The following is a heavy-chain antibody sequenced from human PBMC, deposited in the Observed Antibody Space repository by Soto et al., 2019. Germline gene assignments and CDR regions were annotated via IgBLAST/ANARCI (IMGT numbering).Heavy chain of an antibody. V-gene: IGHV3-30-3*01. D-gene: IGHD3-10*01. CDR2: ISYDGSNK. Sequence: PGGSLRLSCASSGFTFSSYAMHWVRQAPGKGLEWVAVISYDGSNKYYADSVKGRFTISRDNSKNTLYLQMNSLRAEDTAVYYCAREFDMVRGVTYYYYYGMDVWGQGTTVTVSS. J-gene: IGHJ6*02. CDR1: GFTFSSYA. CDR3: AREFDMVRGVTYYYYYGMDV.